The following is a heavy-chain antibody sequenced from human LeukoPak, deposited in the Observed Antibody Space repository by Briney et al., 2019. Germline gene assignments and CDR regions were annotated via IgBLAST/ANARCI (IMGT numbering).Heavy chain of an antibody. CDR1: GGSISSYY. J-gene: IGHJ6*03. CDR2: IYYSGST. Sequence: SETLSLTCTVSGGSISSYYWSWFRQPPGKELEWVGYIYYSGSTNYNPSLKSRVTMSVDTSKNQFSLKLNSVTAADTAVYYCARFYGGYYYYYMDVWGKGTTVTVSS. V-gene: IGHV4-59*08. D-gene: IGHD4-17*01. CDR3: ARFYGGYYYYYMDV.